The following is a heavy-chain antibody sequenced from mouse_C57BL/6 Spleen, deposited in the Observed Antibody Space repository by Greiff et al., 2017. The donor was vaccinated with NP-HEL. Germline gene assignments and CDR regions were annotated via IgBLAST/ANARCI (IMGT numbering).Heavy chain of an antibody. CDR1: GYAFSSSW. Sequence: QVQLQQSGPELVKPGASVKISCKASGYAFSSSWMNWVKQRPGKGLEWIGRIYPGDGDTNYNGKFKGKATLTADKSSSTAYMQLSSLTSEDSAVYFCARSDSSGYGYFDYWGQGTTLTVSS. CDR2: IYPGDGDT. D-gene: IGHD3-2*02. V-gene: IGHV1-82*01. J-gene: IGHJ2*01. CDR3: ARSDSSGYGYFDY.